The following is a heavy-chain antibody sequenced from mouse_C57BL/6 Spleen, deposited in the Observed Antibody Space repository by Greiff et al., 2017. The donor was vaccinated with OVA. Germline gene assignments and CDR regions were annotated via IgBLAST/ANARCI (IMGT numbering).Heavy chain of an antibody. CDR2: ISSGSSTI. CDR1: GFTFSDYG. CDR3: ARIYYDYGAMDY. J-gene: IGHJ4*01. V-gene: IGHV5-17*01. D-gene: IGHD2-4*01. Sequence: EVMLVESGGGLVKPGGSLKLSCAASGFTFSDYGMHWVRQAPEKGLEWVAYISSGSSTIYYADTVKGRFTISRDNAKNTLFLQMTSLRSEDTAMYYCARIYYDYGAMDYWGQGTSVTVSS.